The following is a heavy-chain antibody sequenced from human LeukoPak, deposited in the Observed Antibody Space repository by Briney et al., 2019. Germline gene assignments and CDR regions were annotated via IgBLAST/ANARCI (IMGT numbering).Heavy chain of an antibody. Sequence: PGRSLRLSCAASGFTFSSYGMHWVRQAPGKGLEWVAVIWYDGSNKYYADSVKGRFTISRDNSKNTLYLQMNSLRAEDTAVYYCAKAFEYYDSSGNFPYFDYWGQGTLVTVSS. D-gene: IGHD3-22*01. J-gene: IGHJ4*02. CDR2: IWYDGSNK. CDR3: AKAFEYYDSSGNFPYFDY. CDR1: GFTFSSYG. V-gene: IGHV3-33*06.